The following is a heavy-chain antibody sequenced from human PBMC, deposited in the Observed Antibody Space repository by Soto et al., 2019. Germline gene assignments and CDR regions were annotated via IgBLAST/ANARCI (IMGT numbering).Heavy chain of an antibody. V-gene: IGHV3-74*01. CDR1: GFTFSSYW. CDR3: ARALVSMVRGVGY. Sequence: EVQLVESGGGLVQPGGSLRLSCAASGFTFSSYWMHWVRQAPGKGLVWVSRINSDGSSTSYADSVKGRFTISRDNAKNTLYLRMNSLRAEGRAVYYCARALVSMVRGVGYWGQGTLVTGSS. CDR2: INSDGSST. D-gene: IGHD3-10*01. J-gene: IGHJ4*02.